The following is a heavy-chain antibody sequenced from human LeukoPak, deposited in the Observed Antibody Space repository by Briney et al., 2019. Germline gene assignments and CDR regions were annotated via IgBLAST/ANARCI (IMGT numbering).Heavy chain of an antibody. CDR2: INHSGST. Sequence: SETLSLTCTVSGGSISSYYWSWIRQPPGKGLEWIGEINHSGSTNYNPSLKSRVTISVDTSKNQFSLKLSSVTAADTAVYYCARSSSSWYRLGWFDPWGQGTLVTVSS. V-gene: IGHV4-34*01. CDR1: GGSISSYY. CDR3: ARSSSSWYRLGWFDP. D-gene: IGHD6-13*01. J-gene: IGHJ5*02.